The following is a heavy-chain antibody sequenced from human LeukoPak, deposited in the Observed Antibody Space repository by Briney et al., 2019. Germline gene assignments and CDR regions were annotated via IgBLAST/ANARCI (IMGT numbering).Heavy chain of an antibody. D-gene: IGHD2-2*01. J-gene: IGHJ4*02. CDR2: INPNSGGT. V-gene: IGHV1-2*02. CDR3: ALSSKDSVLVPTAREGFDS. CDR1: GFTFSSYA. Sequence: PGRSLRLSCAASGFTFSSYAMHWVRQAPGQGLEWMGWINPNSGGTNYAHKFQGRVTMTRDTSISTVYMEVNTLRSDDTAVYYCALSSKDSVLVPTAREGFDSWGQGTLVTVSS.